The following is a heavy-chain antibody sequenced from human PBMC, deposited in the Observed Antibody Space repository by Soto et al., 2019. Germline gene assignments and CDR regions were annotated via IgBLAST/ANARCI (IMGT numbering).Heavy chain of an antibody. CDR3: ARDRQVWFGELREDYFDY. J-gene: IGHJ4*02. D-gene: IGHD3-10*01. CDR1: IFTFSIYW. V-gene: IGHV3-7*01. Sequence: LILSCAASIFTFSIYWRNWVRQAPGKGLEWVATIKQDGSEKYYVDSVKGRFTISRDNAKNSLYLQMNSLRAEDTAVYYCARDRQVWFGELREDYFDYWGQGTLVTVSS. CDR2: IKQDGSEK.